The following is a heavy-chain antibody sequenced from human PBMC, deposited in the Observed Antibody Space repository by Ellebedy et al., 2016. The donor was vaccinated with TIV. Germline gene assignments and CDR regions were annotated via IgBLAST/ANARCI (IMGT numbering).Heavy chain of an antibody. V-gene: IGHV4-4*07. CDR1: GGSISSFY. CDR3: ARGDPSDV. Sequence: SETLSLTXSVSGGSISSFYWSWIRQPARKGLEWIGRVYTSGTTNYNPSLKSRVTMSVDTSKNQFSLKLSSVTAADTAVYYCARGDPSDVWGQGTTVTVSS. D-gene: IGHD2-21*02. J-gene: IGHJ6*02. CDR2: VYTSGTT.